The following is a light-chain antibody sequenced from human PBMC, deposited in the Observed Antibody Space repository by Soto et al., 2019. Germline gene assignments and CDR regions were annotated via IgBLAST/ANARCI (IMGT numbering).Light chain of an antibody. CDR2: WAS. Sequence: DLVMTQSPDSLAVSLGERATINCKPSQSVLYNSNNKHYLAWYQHKPGQPPRLLIYWASTRESGVPDRFSGSGSGRDFTLTISRLQPEDVAVYYCQQYYTTPLTFGGGTKVEIK. V-gene: IGKV4-1*01. CDR3: QQYYTTPLT. J-gene: IGKJ4*01. CDR1: QSVLYNSNNKHY.